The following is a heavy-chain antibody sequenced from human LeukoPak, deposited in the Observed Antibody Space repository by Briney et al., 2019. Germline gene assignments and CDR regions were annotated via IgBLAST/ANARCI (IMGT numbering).Heavy chain of an antibody. V-gene: IGHV3-33*01. D-gene: IGHD3-10*01. CDR3: TRVYFGPSN. CDR2: IWYDGSNK. Sequence: PGRSLRLSCAASGFTSSSYGMHWVRQAPGKGLEWVAVIWYDGSNKYYADSVKGRFTISRDNSKNTLYLQMNSLRAEDTAVYYCTRVYFGPSNWGQGTLVTVSS. CDR1: GFTSSSYG. J-gene: IGHJ4*02.